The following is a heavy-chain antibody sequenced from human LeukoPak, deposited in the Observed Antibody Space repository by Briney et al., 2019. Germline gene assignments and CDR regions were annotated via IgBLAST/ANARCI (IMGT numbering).Heavy chain of an antibody. CDR3: ARRDSSGLYYFDY. V-gene: IGHV3-30*03. D-gene: IGHD3-22*01. CDR2: MSYDGSTK. CDR1: GFTVSSNY. Sequence: GGSLRLSCAASGFTVSSNYMSWVRQAPGKGLEWVAVMSYDGSTKYYADSVKGRFTISRDNSKNMLYLQMNSLRAEDTAVYYCARRDSSGLYYFDYWGQGTLVTVSS. J-gene: IGHJ4*02.